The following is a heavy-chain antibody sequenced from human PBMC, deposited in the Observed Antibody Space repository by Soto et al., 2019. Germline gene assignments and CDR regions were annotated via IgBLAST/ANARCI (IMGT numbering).Heavy chain of an antibody. CDR3: ARDGIRMTTVVSWFHP. D-gene: IGHD4-17*01. Sequence: PGESLRLSCAASGFTFSRYGMHWVRQAPGKGLEWVAVIWYDGSNKYYADSVKCRFTISRDNSKNTLYLQMNSLRAEDTAVYYCARDGIRMTTVVSWFHPWGQGTLVTVSS. V-gene: IGHV3-33*01. J-gene: IGHJ5*02. CDR1: GFTFSRYG. CDR2: IWYDGSNK.